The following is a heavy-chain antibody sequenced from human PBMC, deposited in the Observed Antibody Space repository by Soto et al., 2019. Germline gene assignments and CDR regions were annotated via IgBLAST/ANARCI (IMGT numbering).Heavy chain of an antibody. CDR1: SASPRPSSSY. D-gene: IGHD6-6*01. J-gene: IGHJ4*02. Sequence: ETLSHTCSVSSASPRPSSSYWGWIRQPPGRGPEWIGSIYYSGNTYYKPSLKSRVSISIDTSRNQFSLKLTSVTAANTGVYYCASSSPFHYWGPGILVT. CDR2: IYYSGNT. V-gene: IGHV4-39*01. CDR3: ASSSPFHY.